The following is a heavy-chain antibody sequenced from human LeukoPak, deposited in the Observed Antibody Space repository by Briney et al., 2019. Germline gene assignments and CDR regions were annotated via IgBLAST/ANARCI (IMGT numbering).Heavy chain of an antibody. V-gene: IGHV4-59*12. CDR1: GDSISIYF. D-gene: IGHD6-13*01. CDR3: ARVNDGGSSWYYFDS. CDR2: IYHSGST. Sequence: SETLSLTCTISGDSISIYFWSWIRQPPGKGLEYIGYIYHSGSTNYNPSLKSRVTISVDKSKNQFSLKLSSVTAADTAVYYCARVNDGGSSWYYFDSWGQGTLVTVSS. J-gene: IGHJ4*02.